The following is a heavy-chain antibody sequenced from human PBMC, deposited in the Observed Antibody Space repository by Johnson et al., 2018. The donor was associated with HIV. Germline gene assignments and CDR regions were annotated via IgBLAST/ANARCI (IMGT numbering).Heavy chain of an antibody. D-gene: IGHD1-26*01. J-gene: IGHJ3*02. V-gene: IGHV3-30*19. Sequence: QVQLVESGGGVVQPGGSLRLSCAASGSTFSSYGMHWVRQAPGKGLEWVAIISYDAGSTYYADPATGRFTVSSDNSKNTLYLQMNSLRAEDTAVYYCAKDVGMGATYINVRCAFDIWGQGTMVTVSS. CDR3: AKDVGMGATYINVRCAFDI. CDR1: GSTFSSYG. CDR2: ISYDAGST.